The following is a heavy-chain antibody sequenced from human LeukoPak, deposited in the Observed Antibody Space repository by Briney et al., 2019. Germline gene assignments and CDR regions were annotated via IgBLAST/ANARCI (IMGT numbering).Heavy chain of an antibody. Sequence: SETLSLTCTVPGGSISSSSYYWGWIRQPPGKGLEWIGSIYYSGSTYYNPSLKSRVTISVDTSKNQFSLKLSSVTAADTAVYYCARNYGSGSYSHYYYMDVWGKGTTVTVSS. J-gene: IGHJ6*03. D-gene: IGHD3-10*01. V-gene: IGHV4-39*07. CDR1: GGSISSSSYY. CDR2: IYYSGST. CDR3: ARNYGSGSYSHYYYMDV.